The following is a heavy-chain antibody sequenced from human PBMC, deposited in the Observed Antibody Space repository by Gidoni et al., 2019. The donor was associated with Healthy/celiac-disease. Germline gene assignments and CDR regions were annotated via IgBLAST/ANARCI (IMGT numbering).Heavy chain of an antibody. V-gene: IGHV3-30-3*01. J-gene: IGHJ3*02. Sequence: VQLVESGGGVVQPGRSLRLSCAASGFTFSSYAMHWFRQAPGQGLEWVAVISYDGSNKYYADSVKGRFTISRDNSKNTLYLQMNSLRAEDTAVYYCASLDGLKDLPGAAFDIWGQGTMVTVSS. CDR2: ISYDGSNK. D-gene: IGHD7-27*01. CDR3: ASLDGLKDLPGAAFDI. CDR1: GFTFSSYA.